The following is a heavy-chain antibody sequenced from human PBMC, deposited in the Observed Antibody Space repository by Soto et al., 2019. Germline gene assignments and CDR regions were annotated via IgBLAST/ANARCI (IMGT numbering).Heavy chain of an antibody. CDR1: GDSVSSNSAA. Sequence: PSQTLSLTCAISGDSVSSNSAAWNWIRQSPSRGLEWLGRTYYRSKWYNDYAVSVKSRITINPDTSKNQFSLQLNSVTPEDTAVYYCARVSLDSISTYYGMDVWGQGTTVTVS. V-gene: IGHV6-1*01. D-gene: IGHD3-16*01. CDR3: ARVSLDSISTYYGMDV. CDR2: TYYRSKWYN. J-gene: IGHJ6*02.